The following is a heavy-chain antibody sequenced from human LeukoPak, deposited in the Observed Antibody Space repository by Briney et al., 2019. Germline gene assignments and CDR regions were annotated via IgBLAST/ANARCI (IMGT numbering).Heavy chain of an antibody. Sequence: PGGSLRLSCAASGFTFDDYAMHWVRQAPGKGLEWVSGISWNSGSIGYADSVKGRFTISRDNAKNSLYLQMNSLRAEDTAVYYCAKARYYDSSGYIDYWGQGTLVTVSS. J-gene: IGHJ4*02. V-gene: IGHV3-9*01. CDR1: GFTFDDYA. CDR2: ISWNSGSI. CDR3: AKARYYDSSGYIDY. D-gene: IGHD3-22*01.